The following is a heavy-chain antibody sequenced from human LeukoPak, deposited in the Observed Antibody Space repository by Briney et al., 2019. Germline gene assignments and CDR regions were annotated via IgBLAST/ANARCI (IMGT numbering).Heavy chain of an antibody. V-gene: IGHV1-69*13. Sequence: SVKVSCKASGGTFSSYAISWVRQAPGQGLEWMGGIIPIFGTANYAQKFQGRVTITADESTSTAYMELSSLRSEDTAEYYCAYAAPYCSGGSCYEGWAFDIWGQGTMVTVSS. CDR3: AYAAPYCSGGSCYEGWAFDI. D-gene: IGHD2-15*01. CDR1: GGTFSSYA. CDR2: IIPIFGTA. J-gene: IGHJ3*02.